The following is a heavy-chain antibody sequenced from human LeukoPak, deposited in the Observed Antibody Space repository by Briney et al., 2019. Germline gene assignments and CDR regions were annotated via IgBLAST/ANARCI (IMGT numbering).Heavy chain of an antibody. D-gene: IGHD2-2*01. Sequence: ASVKVSCKASGYTVTSYDINWVRQATGQGLEWMGWMNPNSGNTGHAQKFQGRVTMTSNTSTGTAYMELSSLRSEDTAVYFCARKGPANYYYYYMDVWGKGTTVTVSS. CDR2: MNPNSGNT. CDR3: ARKGPANYYYYYMDV. J-gene: IGHJ6*03. V-gene: IGHV1-8*01. CDR1: GYTVTSYD.